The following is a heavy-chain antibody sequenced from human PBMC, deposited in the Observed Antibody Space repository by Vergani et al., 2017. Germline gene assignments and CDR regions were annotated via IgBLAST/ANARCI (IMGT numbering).Heavy chain of an antibody. CDR3: AKAERYNWNYPDAFDI. CDR1: GFTFSSYG. D-gene: IGHD1-7*01. CDR2: ISYEGSNK. V-gene: IGHV3-30*18. J-gene: IGHJ3*02. Sequence: QVQLVESGGGVVQPGRSLRLSCAASGFTFSSYGMHWVRQAPGKGLEWVAVISYEGSNKDYADSVKGRFTISRDNSKNTLYLQMNSLRAEDTAVYYCAKAERYNWNYPDAFDIWGQGTMVTVSS.